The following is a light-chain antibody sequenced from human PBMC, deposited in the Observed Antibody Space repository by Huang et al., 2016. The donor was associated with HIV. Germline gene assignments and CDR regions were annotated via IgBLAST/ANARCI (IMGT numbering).Light chain of an antibody. CDR3: QQYYSLPLT. CDR1: QSVLYSSNNKNY. J-gene: IGKJ4*01. Sequence: DIVMTQSPDSLAVSLGERATINCKSSQSVLYSSNNKNYLAWYQQKTGQPPKLLIYWASTRESGVPDRFSGSGSGTDFTLTISNLQAEDVAIYYCQQYYSLPLTFGGGTKVEIK. V-gene: IGKV4-1*01. CDR2: WAS.